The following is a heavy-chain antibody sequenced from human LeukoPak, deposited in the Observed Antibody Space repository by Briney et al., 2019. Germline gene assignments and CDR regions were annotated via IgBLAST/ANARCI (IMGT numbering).Heavy chain of an antibody. CDR2: ISSSSSYI. CDR3: ARYSGSYFDPFGTYGMDV. CDR1: GFTFSSYS. J-gene: IGHJ6*02. V-gene: IGHV3-21*01. D-gene: IGHD1-26*01. Sequence: GGSLRLSCAASGFTFSSYSMNWVRQAPGKGLEWVSSISSSSSYIYYADSVKGRFTISRDNAKNSLYLQMNSLRAGDTAVYYCARYSGSYFDPFGTYGMDVWGQGTTVTVSS.